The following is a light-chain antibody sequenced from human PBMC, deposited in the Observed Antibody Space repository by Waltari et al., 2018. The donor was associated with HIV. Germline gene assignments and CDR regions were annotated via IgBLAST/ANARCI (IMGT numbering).Light chain of an antibody. V-gene: IGLV2-8*01. J-gene: IGLJ3*02. Sequence: QSALTQPPSASGSPGQSVTISCTGTSSDVGGYNYVSWYQQYPGKAPKLIIYEVNKRPSGVPDRFSGSKSGNTASLTGSGLQGDDEADYYCSSYAGSKNLVLGGGTKLTVL. CDR3: SSYAGSKNLV. CDR2: EVN. CDR1: SSDVGGYNY.